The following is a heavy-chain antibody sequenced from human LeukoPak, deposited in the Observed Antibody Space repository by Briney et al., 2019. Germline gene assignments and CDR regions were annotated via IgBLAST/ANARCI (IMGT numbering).Heavy chain of an antibody. J-gene: IGHJ4*02. CDR1: GFTFSSYS. CDR3: ARHEY. V-gene: IGHV3-48*01. Sequence: GGSLRLSCAASGFTFSSYSINWVRQAPGKGLEWVSYISSSGSSIYYADSVKGRFSISRDNAKSSLYLQMNSLRAEDTAVYYCARHEYWGQGTLVTVPS. CDR2: ISSSGSSI.